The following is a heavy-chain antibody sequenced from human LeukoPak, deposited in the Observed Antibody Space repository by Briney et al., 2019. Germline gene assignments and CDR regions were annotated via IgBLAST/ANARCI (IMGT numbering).Heavy chain of an antibody. CDR1: GFTFSSYA. CDR2: ISGSGGST. D-gene: IGHD3-9*01. V-gene: IGHV3-23*01. CDR3: AKLYYDILTGYSPFDY. Sequence: GGSLRLSCAASGFTFSSYAMSWVRQAPGKGLEWASAISGSGGSTYYADSVKGRFTISRDNSKNTLYLQMNSLRAEDTAVYYCAKLYYDILTGYSPFDYWGQGTLVTVSS. J-gene: IGHJ4*02.